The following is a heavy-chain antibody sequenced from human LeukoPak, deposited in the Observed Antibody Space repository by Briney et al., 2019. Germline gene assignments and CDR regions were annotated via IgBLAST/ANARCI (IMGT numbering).Heavy chain of an antibody. J-gene: IGHJ4*02. CDR3: ASKMLPDAEKGLAY. V-gene: IGHV3-53*01. CDR1: GFTVSSTY. Sequence: PGGSLRLSCVASGFTVSSTYMSWVRQVPGRGLEWVSSIYTGGSSYTADSVKGRFTISRDSSKNTLYLHMYSLRVDDTAVYFCASKMLPDAEKGLAYWGQGTLVTVSS. D-gene: IGHD3-16*01. CDR2: IYTGGSS.